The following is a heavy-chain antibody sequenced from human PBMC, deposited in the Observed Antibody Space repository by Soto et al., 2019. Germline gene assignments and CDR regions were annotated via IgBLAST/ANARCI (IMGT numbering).Heavy chain of an antibody. CDR3: ARFTYYDFWSGPQNDAFDI. D-gene: IGHD3-3*01. CDR1: GYTFTSYG. Sequence: ASMKVSCKASGYTFTSYGISWVRQAPGQGLEWMGWISAYNGNTNYAQKLQGRVTMTTDTSTSTAYMELRSLRSDDTAVYYCARFTYYDFWSGPQNDAFDIWGQGTMVTVSS. V-gene: IGHV1-18*01. CDR2: ISAYNGNT. J-gene: IGHJ3*02.